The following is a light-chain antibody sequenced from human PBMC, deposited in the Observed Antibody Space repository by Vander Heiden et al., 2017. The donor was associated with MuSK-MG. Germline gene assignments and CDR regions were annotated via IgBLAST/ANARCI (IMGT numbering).Light chain of an antibody. CDR2: DAS. CDR3: QQYNSPWT. J-gene: IGKJ1*01. CDR1: QSINSW. Sequence: DIQMTQSPSTLSASVGDRVTITCRASQSINSWLAWYQQKSEKAPKLLIYDASSLESGVPSRFSGSGSGTEFTLTISSLQPDDFATYYCQQYNSPWTFGQGTKVEIK. V-gene: IGKV1-5*01.